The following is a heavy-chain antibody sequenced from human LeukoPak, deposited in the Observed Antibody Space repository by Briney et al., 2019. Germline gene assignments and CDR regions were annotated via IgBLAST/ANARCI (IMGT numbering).Heavy chain of an antibody. V-gene: IGHV1-46*01. CDR2: INPSGGST. J-gene: IGHJ5*02. Sequence: ASVKVSCKASGYTFTCYYMHWVRQAPGQGLEWMGIINPSGGSTSYAQKFQGRVTMTRDTSTSTVYMELSRLRSEDTAVYYCARVERSREGSRNHNWFDPWGQGTLVTVSP. CDR3: ARVERSREGSRNHNWFDP. CDR1: GYTFTCYY. D-gene: IGHD1-26*01.